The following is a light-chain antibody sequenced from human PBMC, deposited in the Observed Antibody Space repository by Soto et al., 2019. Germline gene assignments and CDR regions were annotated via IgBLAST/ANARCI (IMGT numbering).Light chain of an antibody. CDR2: AAS. CDR1: QSISSY. CDR3: QQSYSTRMYT. V-gene: IGKV1-39*01. Sequence: DIQMTQSPSSLSASVGDRVTITSRASQSISSYLNWYQQKPGKAPKLLIYAASSLQSGVPSRFSGSGSGTDFTLTISSLQPEDFATYYCQQSYSTRMYTFGQGTKLEIK. J-gene: IGKJ2*01.